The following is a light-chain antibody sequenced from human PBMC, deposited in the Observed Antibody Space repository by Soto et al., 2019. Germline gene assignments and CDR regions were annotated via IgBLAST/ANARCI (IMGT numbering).Light chain of an antibody. CDR2: DVN. Sequence: QSALTQPASVSGSPGQSITISCTGTSSDVGGYNYVSWYQQHPGKAPKLMIYDVNNRPSGVSNRFSGSKSGNTASLPISGIQAEDEADYYCSSYTSSSTLVVFGGGTKLTVL. CDR1: SSDVGGYNY. J-gene: IGLJ2*01. V-gene: IGLV2-14*01. CDR3: SSYTSSSTLVV.